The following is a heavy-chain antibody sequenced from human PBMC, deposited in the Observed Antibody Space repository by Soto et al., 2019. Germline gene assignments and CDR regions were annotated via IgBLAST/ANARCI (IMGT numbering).Heavy chain of an antibody. CDR2: INPNSGGT. D-gene: IGHD5-12*01. Sequence: ASVKVSCKASGYTFTGYYMHWVRQAPGQGLEWMGWINPNSGGTNYAQKFQGWVTMTRDTSISTAYMELSRLRSDDTAVYYCARAYSGYDLGYYYYGMDVWGQGTTVTVSS. J-gene: IGHJ6*02. CDR1: GYTFTGYY. CDR3: ARAYSGYDLGYYYYGMDV. V-gene: IGHV1-2*04.